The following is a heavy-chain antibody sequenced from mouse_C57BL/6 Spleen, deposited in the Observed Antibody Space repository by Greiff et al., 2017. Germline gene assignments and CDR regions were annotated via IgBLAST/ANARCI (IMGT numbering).Heavy chain of an antibody. V-gene: IGHV5-17*01. CDR2: ISSGSSTI. Sequence: VQLKESGGGLVKPGGSLKLSCAASGFTFSDSGMHWVRQAPEKGLEWVAYISSGSSTIYYADTVKGRFTISRDNAKNTLFLQMTSLRSDDTAMYYGATLYGSSYSYFDYWGQGTTLTVSS. J-gene: IGHJ2*01. CDR1: GFTFSDSG. CDR3: ATLYGSSYSYFDY. D-gene: IGHD1-1*01.